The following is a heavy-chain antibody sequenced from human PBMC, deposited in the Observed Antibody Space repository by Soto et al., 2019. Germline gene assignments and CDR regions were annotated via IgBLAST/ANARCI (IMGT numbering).Heavy chain of an antibody. D-gene: IGHD5-12*01. V-gene: IGHV4-34*01. Sequence: SLSLTCAVYGGSFSGYYWSWIRQPPGKGLEWIGEINHSGSTNYSPSLKSRVTISVDTSKNQFSLKLSSVTAADTAVYYCAGEVATISVWGQGTLVTVSS. CDR3: AGEVATISV. CDR2: INHSGST. CDR1: GGSFSGYY. J-gene: IGHJ4*02.